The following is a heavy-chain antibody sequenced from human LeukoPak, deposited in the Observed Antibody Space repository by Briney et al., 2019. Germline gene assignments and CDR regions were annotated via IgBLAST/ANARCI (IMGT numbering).Heavy chain of an antibody. CDR2: IWYDGSNK. Sequence: GGSLRLSCAASGFTFSSYGMHWVRQAPGKGLEWVAVIWYDGSNKYYADSVKGRFTISRDNSKNTLYLQMNSLRAEDTAVYYCARKGSTYYYTFDYWGQGTLVTVSS. D-gene: IGHD3-22*01. CDR1: GFTFSSYG. V-gene: IGHV3-33*01. J-gene: IGHJ4*02. CDR3: ARKGSTYYYTFDY.